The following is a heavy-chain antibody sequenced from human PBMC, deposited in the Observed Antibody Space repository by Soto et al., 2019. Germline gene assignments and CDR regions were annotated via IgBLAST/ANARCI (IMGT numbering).Heavy chain of an antibody. Sequence: QITLKESGPTLVEPTQTLTLTCSFSGFSLSNSGVGVGWFRQAPGKALECLGIIYWDNDRRYNPSLKDRLSIKKDTSKNQVVGTMTYLEPVDTGTYYCAHRGSYSVSWDVGWFDSWGQGTPVTVS. CDR3: AHRGSYSVSWDVGWFDS. J-gene: IGHJ5*01. D-gene: IGHD3-10*01. CDR1: GFSLSNSGVG. V-gene: IGHV2-5*02. CDR2: IYWDNDR.